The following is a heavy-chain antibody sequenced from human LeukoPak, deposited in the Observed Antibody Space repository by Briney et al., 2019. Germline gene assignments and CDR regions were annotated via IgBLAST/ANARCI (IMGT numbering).Heavy chain of an antibody. CDR1: GDSISTSNSY. CDR2: IYYSGST. J-gene: IGHJ6*03. D-gene: IGHD3-3*01. CDR3: ARDHQGTYFDSWSGSKANNYYYMDV. Sequence: SETLSLTCTVSGDSISTSNSYWGWIRQPPGKGLEWIGSIYYSGSTYYNASLKSRVTISVDTSKNQFSLKLRSVTAADTAVYYCARDHQGTYFDSWSGSKANNYYYMDVWGKGTTVTVSS. V-gene: IGHV4-39*07.